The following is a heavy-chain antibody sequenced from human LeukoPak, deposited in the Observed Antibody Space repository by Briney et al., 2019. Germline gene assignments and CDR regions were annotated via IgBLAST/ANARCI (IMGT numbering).Heavy chain of an antibody. V-gene: IGHV3-23*01. D-gene: IGHD4-23*01. Sequence: GGTLRLSYAVSVHTLNKYCISWVPQAPGKGLEGVADIRDRGGKRKSAESPERRFTISTDNPKNTLHLHMNTLRDEHTPVYFCANRGVVSVVILDGLHKEAFFFDPWGQGALVSVSS. CDR2: IRDRGGKR. CDR3: ANRGVVSVVILDGLHKEAFFFDP. CDR1: VHTLNKYC. J-gene: IGHJ5*02.